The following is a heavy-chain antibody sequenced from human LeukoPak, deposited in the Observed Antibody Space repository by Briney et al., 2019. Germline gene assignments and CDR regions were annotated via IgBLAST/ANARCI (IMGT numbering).Heavy chain of an antibody. V-gene: IGHV3-74*01. J-gene: IGHJ3*02. D-gene: IGHD3-22*01. Sequence: GGSLRLSCAASGFTFSSYWMHWVRQAPGKGLVWVSRINSDGSRTSYADFVKGRFTISRDNAKNTLYLQMNSLRAEDTAVYYCARSFKATYYYDSSGYDGFDIWGQGTMVTVPS. CDR3: ARSFKATYYYDSSGYDGFDI. CDR1: GFTFSSYW. CDR2: INSDGSRT.